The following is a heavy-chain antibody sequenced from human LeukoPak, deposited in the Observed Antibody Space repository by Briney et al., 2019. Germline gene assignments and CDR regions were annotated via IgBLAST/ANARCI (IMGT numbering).Heavy chain of an antibody. CDR2: IYYSGST. D-gene: IGHD3-10*01. CDR1: GGSISSYY. Sequence: SETLSLTRTVSGGSISSYYWSWIRQPPGKGLEWIGYIYYSGSTNYNPSLKSRVTISVDTSKNQYSLKLSSVTAADTAVYYCARHEGALWFEEDYGMDVWGQGTTVTVSS. CDR3: ARHEGALWFEEDYGMDV. V-gene: IGHV4-59*08. J-gene: IGHJ6*02.